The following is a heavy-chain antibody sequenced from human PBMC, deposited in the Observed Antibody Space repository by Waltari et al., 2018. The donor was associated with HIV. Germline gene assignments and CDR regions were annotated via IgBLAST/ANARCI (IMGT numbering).Heavy chain of an antibody. Sequence: QVQLVESGGGVVQPGGSLRLSCAASGFTFNNYGIHWVRQAPGKGLEWGAVIWYDGSKTYYEGSVKGRFTSSRDTSKNTVYLQMSSLRAEDTALYYCARDQEFMTTVTPLAYWGQGTPVTVSS. CDR2: IWYDGSKT. D-gene: IGHD4-4*01. J-gene: IGHJ4*02. V-gene: IGHV3-33*01. CDR1: GFTFNNYG. CDR3: ARDQEFMTTVTPLAY.